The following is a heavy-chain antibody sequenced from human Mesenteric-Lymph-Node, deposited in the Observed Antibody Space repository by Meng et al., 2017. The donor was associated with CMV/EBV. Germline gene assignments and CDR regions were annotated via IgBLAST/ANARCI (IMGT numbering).Heavy chain of an antibody. V-gene: IGHV1-18*04. CDR2: ISAYNGNT. CDR1: GYTFTGYY. D-gene: IGHD2-2*01. CDR3: ARDRWCSSTRCQTHDAFDS. Sequence: ASVKVSCKASGYTFTGYYMHWVRQAPGQGLEGMGWISAYNGNTNYAQTLQGRVTMTTDTSTSTAYMELRSLRSDDTAVYYCARDRWCSSTRCQTHDAFDSWGQGTMVTVSS. J-gene: IGHJ3*02.